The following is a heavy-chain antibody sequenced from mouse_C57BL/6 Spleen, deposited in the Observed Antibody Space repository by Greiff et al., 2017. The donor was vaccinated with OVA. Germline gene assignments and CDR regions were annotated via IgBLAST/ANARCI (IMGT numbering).Heavy chain of an antibody. Sequence: EVQLQQSGTVLVRPGASVKMSCKTSGYTFTSYWMHWVKQRPGQGLEWLGAIYPGNSDTSYNQKFKGKAKLTAVTSASPAYMELSSLTNEDAAVYYCTIYDDDGGAYWGQGTLVTVSA. V-gene: IGHV1-5*01. CDR2: IYPGNSDT. CDR1: GYTFTSYW. D-gene: IGHD2-4*01. CDR3: TIYDDDGGAY. J-gene: IGHJ3*01.